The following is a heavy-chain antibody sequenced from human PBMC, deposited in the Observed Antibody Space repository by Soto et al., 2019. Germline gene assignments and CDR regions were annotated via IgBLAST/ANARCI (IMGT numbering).Heavy chain of an antibody. CDR3: AREAYDYGGGYSYYGMDV. CDR1: GGSFSDSA. D-gene: IGHD4-17*01. J-gene: IGHJ6*02. CDR2: IIPIFGSP. Sequence: QVQLVQSGPEVKKPGSSVKVSCKASGGSFSDSALSWVRQAPGQGLEWMGGIIPIFGSPDYAQKFLGRVTVTADESTSTAYMELSSLRTEDTAIYYCAREAYDYGGGYSYYGMDVWGQGTTVTVSS. V-gene: IGHV1-69*01.